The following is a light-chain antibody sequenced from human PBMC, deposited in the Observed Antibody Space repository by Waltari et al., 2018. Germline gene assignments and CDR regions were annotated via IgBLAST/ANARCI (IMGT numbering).Light chain of an antibody. CDR2: DAS. J-gene: IGKJ4*01. V-gene: IGKV3-11*01. CDR1: QSVSKY. Sequence: VLTQSPATLSLSPGERATLSCRASQSVSKYRAWYQQKPGQAPRLLIFDASNRATCIPARFSGSGSGTEFSLTISSLEHEDFAVYYCQQRGTYLGLTFGGGTKVDIK. CDR3: QQRGTYLGLT.